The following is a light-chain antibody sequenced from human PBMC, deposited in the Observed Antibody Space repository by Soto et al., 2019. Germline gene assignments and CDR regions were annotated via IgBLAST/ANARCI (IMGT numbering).Light chain of an antibody. J-gene: IGLJ3*02. V-gene: IGLV1-47*02. CDR1: RSNIGSNY. Sequence: QSVLTQPPSASGTPGQRATISCSGSRSNIGSNYVYWYRQLPGAAPKLLIYCNVQRPSGVPDRFSGSRSGTSASLAISGLRSEDDADYHCAAWDDRLNGWVFGGGTKLTVL. CDR2: CNV. CDR3: AAWDDRLNGWV.